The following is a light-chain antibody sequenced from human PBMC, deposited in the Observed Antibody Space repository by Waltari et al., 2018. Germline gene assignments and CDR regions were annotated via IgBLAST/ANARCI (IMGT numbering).Light chain of an antibody. CDR1: QSLTGR. V-gene: IGKV1-5*03. Sequence: DIQMTQSPSTLSASVGDRVAITCRASQSLTGRLAGYQQKPGKTPKLLISQASTLENGVPSRFSGGGSGTEFTLTISSLQPDDFATYYCQHYMTYPLTFGGGTKVEIK. CDR3: QHYMTYPLT. CDR2: QAS. J-gene: IGKJ4*01.